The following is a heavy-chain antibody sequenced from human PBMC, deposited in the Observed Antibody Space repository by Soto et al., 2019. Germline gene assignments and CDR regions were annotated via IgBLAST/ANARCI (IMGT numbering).Heavy chain of an antibody. CDR1: VGSISSSSHY. Sequence: QLQLQESGPGLVKPSETLSLTFTVSVGSISSSSHYLGWIRQPPGKGLEWIGSIYSSGSTYYNPSLKGRVFITVDTSKIQFSLKLSCVTAADMAVYYCARHHDIVVVVAASSWFDPWGQGNLVTVSS. CDR2: IYSSGST. J-gene: IGHJ5*02. CDR3: ARHHDIVVVVAASSWFDP. V-gene: IGHV4-39*01. D-gene: IGHD2-15*01.